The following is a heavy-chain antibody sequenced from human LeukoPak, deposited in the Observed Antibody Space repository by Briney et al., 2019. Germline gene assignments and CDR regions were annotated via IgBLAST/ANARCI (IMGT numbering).Heavy chain of an antibody. D-gene: IGHD3-3*01. CDR2: IWYDGSNK. CDR1: GFTFSSFG. Sequence: GGSLRLSCAASGFTFSSFGLHWVRQAPGKGLEGVAVIWYDGSNKYYAESVKGRFTISRDNSKNTLYLQMNSLRAEDTAVYYCARGGFTYDDFWSAYYTADYWGQGTLVTVSS. V-gene: IGHV3-33*01. J-gene: IGHJ4*02. CDR3: ARGGFTYDDFWSAYYTADY.